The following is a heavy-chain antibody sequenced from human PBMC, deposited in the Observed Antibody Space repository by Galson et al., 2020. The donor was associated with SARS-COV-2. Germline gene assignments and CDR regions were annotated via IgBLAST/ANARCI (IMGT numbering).Heavy chain of an antibody. Sequence: GESLKISCTASGFTFSNFDMSWLRQAPGKGLEWVSAIRTSGGNTYYADSVRGRFTISRDDSKNTLYLQMNSLRAEDTAVYYCAKDRGYYDESGYYVYWGQGTLVTVAS. J-gene: IGHJ4*03. V-gene: IGHV3-23*01. CDR3: AKDRGYYDESGYYVY. CDR2: IRTSGGNT. D-gene: IGHD3-22*01. CDR1: GFTFSNFD.